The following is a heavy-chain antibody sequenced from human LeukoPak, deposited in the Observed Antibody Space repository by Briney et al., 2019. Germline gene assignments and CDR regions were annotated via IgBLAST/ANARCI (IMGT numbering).Heavy chain of an antibody. Sequence: TSETLSLTCAVYGGSFSGYYWSWIRQPPGKGLEWIGEINHSGSTNYNPSLKSRVTISVDTSKNQFSLKLSSVTAADTAVYYCARGVPRYYDFWSVGAINWFDPWGQGTLVTVSS. J-gene: IGHJ5*02. CDR3: ARGVPRYYDFWSVGAINWFDP. D-gene: IGHD3-3*01. V-gene: IGHV4-34*01. CDR2: INHSGST. CDR1: GGSFSGYY.